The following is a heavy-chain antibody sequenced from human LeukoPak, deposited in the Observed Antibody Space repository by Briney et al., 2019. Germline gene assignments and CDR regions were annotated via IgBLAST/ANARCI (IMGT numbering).Heavy chain of an antibody. D-gene: IGHD6-19*01. CDR3: ARGYSSGWYMGY. CDR2: ISGSGGST. CDR1: GFTFSSYA. V-gene: IGHV3-23*01. J-gene: IGHJ4*02. Sequence: PGGSLRLSCAASGFTFSSYAMSWVRQAPGKGLEWVSAISGSGGSTYYADSVKGRFTISRDNSKNTLYLQMNSLRAEDTAVYYCARGYSSGWYMGYWGQGTLVTVSS.